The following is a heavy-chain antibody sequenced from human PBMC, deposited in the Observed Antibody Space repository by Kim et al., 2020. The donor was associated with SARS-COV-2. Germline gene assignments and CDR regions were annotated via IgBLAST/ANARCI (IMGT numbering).Heavy chain of an antibody. CDR1: GFTVSSNY. D-gene: IGHD6-6*01. CDR3: ARVTYSSSSTFDYYYYYMDV. J-gene: IGHJ6*03. Sequence: GGSLRLSCAASGFTVSSNYMSWVRQAPGKGLEWVSVIYSGGSTYYADSVKGRFTISRHNSKNTLYLQMNSLRAEDTAVYYCARVTYSSSSTFDYYYYYMDVWGKGTTVTVSS. CDR2: IYSGGST. V-gene: IGHV3-53*04.